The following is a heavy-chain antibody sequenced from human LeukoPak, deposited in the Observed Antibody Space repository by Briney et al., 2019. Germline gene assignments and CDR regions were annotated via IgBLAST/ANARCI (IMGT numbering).Heavy chain of an antibody. CDR2: INYSGST. Sequence: SETLSLTCTVSGGSISSYYWSWIRRPPGKGLEWIGYINYSGSTNQNPSLKSRVTMSADTSKNQFSLKLSSVTAADTAVYYCAKYYYDSSGYYWFDPWGQGTLVTVSS. J-gene: IGHJ5*02. CDR1: GGSISSYY. D-gene: IGHD3-22*01. V-gene: IGHV4-59*01. CDR3: AKYYYDSSGYYWFDP.